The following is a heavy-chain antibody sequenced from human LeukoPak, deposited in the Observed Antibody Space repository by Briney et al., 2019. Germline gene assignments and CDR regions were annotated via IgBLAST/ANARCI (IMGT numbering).Heavy chain of an antibody. CDR3: ARTSHYGDYGGASDI. J-gene: IGHJ3*02. Sequence: SETLSLTCTVSGGSISSYYWSWIRQPPGKGLEWIGYIYYSGSTNYNPSLKSRVTISGDTSKNQFSLKLSAVTAADTAVYYCARTSHYGDYGGASDIWGQGTICTASS. CDR1: GGSISSYY. V-gene: IGHV4-59*01. D-gene: IGHD4-17*01. CDR2: IYYSGST.